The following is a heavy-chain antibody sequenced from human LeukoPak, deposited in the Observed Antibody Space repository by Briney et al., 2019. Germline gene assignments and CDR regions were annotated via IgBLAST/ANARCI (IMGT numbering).Heavy chain of an antibody. D-gene: IGHD2-15*01. V-gene: IGHV1-2*06. J-gene: IGHJ4*02. CDR3: AREENCSGGSCYYY. CDR1: GYTFTAYY. Sequence: ASVKVSCKASGYTFTAYYMHWVRQAPGQGLELMGRINPNSGGTNYAQKFQGRVTMIRDMPISTAYTELSRLTSDDTAVYYCAREENCSGGSCYYYWGQGTLVTVSS. CDR2: INPNSGGT.